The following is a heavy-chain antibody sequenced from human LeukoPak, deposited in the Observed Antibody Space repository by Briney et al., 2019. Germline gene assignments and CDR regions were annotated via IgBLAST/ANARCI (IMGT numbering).Heavy chain of an antibody. Sequence: GGSLRLSCAASGFTFSSYGMHWVRQAPGKGLEWVAVIWYDGSNKYYADSVKGRFTISRDNSKNTLFLQMNSLTAEDTAVYFCATYQNWVAGDVWGQGTTVSVSS. D-gene: IGHD7-27*01. CDR1: GFTFSSYG. CDR2: IWYDGSNK. CDR3: ATYQNWVAGDV. V-gene: IGHV3-33*01. J-gene: IGHJ6*02.